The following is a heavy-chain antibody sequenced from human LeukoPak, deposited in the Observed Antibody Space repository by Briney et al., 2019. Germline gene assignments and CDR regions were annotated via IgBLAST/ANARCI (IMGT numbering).Heavy chain of an antibody. CDR1: GFAFSTYD. V-gene: IGHV3-48*03. CDR3: ARFSSSYYPDY. D-gene: IGHD3-22*01. CDR2: ISSRRSII. Sequence: GGSLRLSCAASGFAFSTYDMNWVRQAPGKGLEWLSYISSRRSIIYYADSVKGRFTISRDNAKNSLYLQMNSLRAEDTAVYYCARFSSSYYPDYWGQGTLDSVSS. J-gene: IGHJ4*02.